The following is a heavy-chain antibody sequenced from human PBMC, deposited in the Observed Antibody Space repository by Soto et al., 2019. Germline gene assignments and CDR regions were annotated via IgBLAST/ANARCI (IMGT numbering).Heavy chain of an antibody. Sequence: QITLKESGPTLVKPTQTLTLTCTFSGFSLSTSGVGVGWIRQPPGKALEWLALIYWDDGKRYSPSLKSRLTITKDTSKNPVVLTMTNMDPVDTATYYCAHSIAVAGNFDNWFDPWGQGTLVTVSS. J-gene: IGHJ5*02. V-gene: IGHV2-5*02. D-gene: IGHD6-19*01. CDR3: AHSIAVAGNFDNWFDP. CDR2: IYWDDGK. CDR1: GFSLSTSGVG.